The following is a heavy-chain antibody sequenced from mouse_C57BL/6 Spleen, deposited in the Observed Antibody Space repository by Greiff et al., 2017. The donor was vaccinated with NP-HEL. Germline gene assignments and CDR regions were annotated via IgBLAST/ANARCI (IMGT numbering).Heavy chain of an antibody. CDR3: ARPPNWAGENWYFDV. CDR1: GYAFSSSW. V-gene: IGHV1-82*01. CDR2: IYPGDGDT. Sequence: QVQLQQSGPELVKPGASVKISCKASGYAFSSSWMNWVKQRPGKGLEWIGRIYPGDGDTNYNGKFKGKATLTADKSSSTAYMQLSSLTSEDSAVYFCARPPNWAGENWYFDVWGTGTTVTVSS. J-gene: IGHJ1*03. D-gene: IGHD4-1*01.